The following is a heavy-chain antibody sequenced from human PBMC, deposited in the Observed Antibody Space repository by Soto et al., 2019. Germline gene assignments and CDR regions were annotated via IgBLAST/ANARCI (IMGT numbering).Heavy chain of an antibody. D-gene: IGHD3-22*01. CDR1: GFPFSSYG. CDR2: IWSDGSNK. V-gene: IGHV3-33*01. J-gene: IGHJ4*02. Sequence: QVPLVESGGGVVQPGRSLRLSCAASGFPFSSYGMHWVRQAPGKGLEWVAGIWSDGSNKYYADSVKGRFTISRDNSKNTLYLQTNGLRAEYTAVYYCARYYYDSSGYYPLWGQGTLVTVSS. CDR3: ARYYYDSSGYYPL.